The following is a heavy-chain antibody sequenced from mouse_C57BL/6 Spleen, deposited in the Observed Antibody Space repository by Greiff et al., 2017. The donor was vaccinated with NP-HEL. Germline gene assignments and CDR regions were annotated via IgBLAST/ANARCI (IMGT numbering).Heavy chain of an antibody. J-gene: IGHJ3*01. Sequence: VQLQQSGAELARPGASVKLSCKASGYTFTSYGISWVKQRTGQGLEWIGEIYPRSGNTYYNEKFKGKATLTADKSSSTAYMELRSLTSEDSAVYFCARREDGLAYWGQGTLVTVSA. CDR1: GYTFTSYG. D-gene: IGHD2-3*01. V-gene: IGHV1-81*01. CDR2: IYPRSGNT. CDR3: ARREDGLAY.